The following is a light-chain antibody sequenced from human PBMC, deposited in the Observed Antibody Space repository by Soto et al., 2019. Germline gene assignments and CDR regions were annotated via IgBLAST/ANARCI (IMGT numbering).Light chain of an antibody. CDR1: QSISTY. V-gene: IGKV3-11*01. CDR2: VAS. Sequence: ETVLTQSPATLSLSPGERATLSCRASQSISTYLAWYQQRPGQAPRLLIYVASNRATDIPARFSGSGSGTDFTLTISSLEPEDFAVYYCQQRTNWYTFGQGNKLEFK. CDR3: QQRTNWYT. J-gene: IGKJ2*01.